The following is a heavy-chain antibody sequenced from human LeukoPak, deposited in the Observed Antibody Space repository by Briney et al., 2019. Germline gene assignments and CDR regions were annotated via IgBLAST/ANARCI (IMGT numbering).Heavy chain of an antibody. D-gene: IGHD1-7*01. Sequence: SETLSLTCAVYGGSFSNYYWSWIRQPPGRGLEWIGEINDSGRTNYNPSLMSRVTVSVDTSKNQFSLRLTSVTATDTAVYYCARRWNYGRNYYIDVWGKGATVSVSS. J-gene: IGHJ6*03. CDR3: ARRWNYGRNYYIDV. CDR1: GGSFSNYY. CDR2: INDSGRT. V-gene: IGHV4-34*01.